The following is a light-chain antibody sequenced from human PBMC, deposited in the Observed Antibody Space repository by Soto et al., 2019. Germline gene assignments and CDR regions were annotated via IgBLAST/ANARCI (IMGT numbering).Light chain of an antibody. V-gene: IGLV2-11*01. CDR3: LSYAGNYIYV. Sequence: QSALTQPLSVSGSPGHSVTISCTGTSNDVGGSDSVSWYQHHPGEAPKLIMYDVTKRPSGVPDRFPASKSGNTASLTISRLQAEDETDYYCLSYAGNYIYVFGTGTKVTVL. CDR1: SNDVGGSDS. CDR2: DVT. J-gene: IGLJ1*01.